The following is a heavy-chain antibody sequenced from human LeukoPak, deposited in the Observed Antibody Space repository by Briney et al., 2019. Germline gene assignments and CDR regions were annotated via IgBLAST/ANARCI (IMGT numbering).Heavy chain of an antibody. CDR1: GFSFSNYA. Sequence: PGGSLRLSCAASGFSFSNYAMSWVRQVPGKGLEWVSGTRGSGDSTYYVDSVKGRYTISRDNSKNTLYLQMNSLRAEDTAVYYCANSAPGYDILTGYLEYFQHWGQGTLVTVSS. CDR3: ANSAPGYDILTGYLEYFQH. D-gene: IGHD3-9*01. J-gene: IGHJ1*01. CDR2: TRGSGDST. V-gene: IGHV3-23*01.